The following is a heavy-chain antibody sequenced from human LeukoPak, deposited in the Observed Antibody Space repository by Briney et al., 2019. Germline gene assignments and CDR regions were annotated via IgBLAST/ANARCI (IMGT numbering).Heavy chain of an antibody. Sequence: PGGSLRLSCAASGFTFDDYAMHWVRQAPGKGLEWVSGISWNSGSIGYADSVKGRFTISRDNAKNSLYLQMNSLRAEDTALYYCAKDISYDSSGYYYDWGQGTLVTVSS. D-gene: IGHD3-22*01. CDR3: AKDISYDSSGYYYD. CDR2: ISWNSGSI. V-gene: IGHV3-9*01. CDR1: GFTFDDYA. J-gene: IGHJ4*02.